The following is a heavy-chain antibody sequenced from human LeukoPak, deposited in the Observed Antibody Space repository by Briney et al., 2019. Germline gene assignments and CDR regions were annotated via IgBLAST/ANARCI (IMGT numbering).Heavy chain of an antibody. J-gene: IGHJ4*02. Sequence: GGSPRLSCAASGFTFSSYAMHWVRQAPGKGLEWVAVISYDGSNKYYADSVKGRFTISRDNSKNTLYLQMNSLRAEDTAVYYCARDRDTMVRGVIFDYWGQGTLVTVSS. V-gene: IGHV3-30-3*01. D-gene: IGHD3-10*01. CDR1: GFTFSSYA. CDR3: ARDRDTMVRGVIFDY. CDR2: ISYDGSNK.